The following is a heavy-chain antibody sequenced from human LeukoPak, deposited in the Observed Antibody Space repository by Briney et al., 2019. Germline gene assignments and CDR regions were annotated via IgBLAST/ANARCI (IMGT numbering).Heavy chain of an antibody. CDR2: ITSSSSSI. D-gene: IGHD4-23*01. CDR1: GFTFNTYS. Sequence: GGSLRLSCAASGFTFNTYSMSWVRQAPGKGLERVSSITSSSSSIFYADSVKGRLTISRDKSKNTLYLQMNSLRAEDTVVYYCERTVGPTHFDYWGQGTLVTVFS. V-gene: IGHV3-21*04. CDR3: ERTVGPTHFDY. J-gene: IGHJ4*02.